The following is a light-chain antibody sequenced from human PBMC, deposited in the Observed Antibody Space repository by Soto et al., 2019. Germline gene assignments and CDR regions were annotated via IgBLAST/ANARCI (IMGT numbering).Light chain of an antibody. CDR2: AAS. J-gene: IGKJ5*01. Sequence: DIQMTQYPSSLSASVGDRVTMTCRASQSIGTNLNWYHQKPGKAPDRLIYAASRLRGGVSSMFSGSGSGTDFSLTITGLQPEDFATYHCQQNNSLPITVGQGTRLEIK. CDR3: QQNNSLPIT. CDR1: QSIGTN. V-gene: IGKV1-39*01.